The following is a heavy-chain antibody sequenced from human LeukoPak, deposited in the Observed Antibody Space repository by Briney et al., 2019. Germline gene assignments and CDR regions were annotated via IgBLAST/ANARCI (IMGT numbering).Heavy chain of an antibody. CDR1: GGTFSSYA. D-gene: IGHD2-2*01. CDR2: INPSGGST. J-gene: IGHJ5*02. V-gene: IGHV1-46*01. CDR3: ARDIVVVPAATGDGWFDP. Sequence: ASVKVSCKASGGTFSSYAISWVRQAPGQGLEWMGIINPSGGSTSYAQKFQGRVTMTRDTSTSTVYMELSSLRSEDTAVYYCARDIVVVPAATGDGWFDPWGQGTLVTVSS.